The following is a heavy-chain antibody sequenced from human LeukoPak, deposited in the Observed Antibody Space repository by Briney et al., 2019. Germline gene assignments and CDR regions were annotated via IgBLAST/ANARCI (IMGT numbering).Heavy chain of an antibody. CDR2: INHSGST. CDR3: ARHVDIVVVVAAIRSNWFDP. D-gene: IGHD2-15*01. J-gene: IGHJ5*02. Sequence: SETLSLTCAVYGGSFSGYYWSWIRQPPGKGLEWIGEINHSGSTNNNPSLKSRVTISVDTSKNQFSLKLSSVTAADTAVYYCARHVDIVVVVAAIRSNWFDPWGQGTLVTVSS. CDR1: GGSFSGYY. V-gene: IGHV4-34*01.